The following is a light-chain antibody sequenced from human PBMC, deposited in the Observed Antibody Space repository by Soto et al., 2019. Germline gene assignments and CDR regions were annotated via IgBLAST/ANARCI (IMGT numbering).Light chain of an antibody. J-gene: IGKJ1*01. V-gene: IGKV1-5*03. Sequence: TQSPATLTASVGDSVTITCRASQSISIWLAWYQQKPGKAPKLLIYRASTLESGVPSRFSGSGSGTEFTLTISILQPDDFAIYYCQRDYSSRGTFGEGTKVDIK. CDR3: QRDYSSRGT. CDR2: RAS. CDR1: QSISIW.